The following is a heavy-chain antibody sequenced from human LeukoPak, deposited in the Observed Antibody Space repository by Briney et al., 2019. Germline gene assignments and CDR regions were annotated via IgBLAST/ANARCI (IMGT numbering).Heavy chain of an antibody. CDR2: IYHSGST. CDR3: ARWTTAGLYYFDN. CDR1: GYSISSAHY. J-gene: IGHJ4*02. V-gene: IGHV4-38-2*02. D-gene: IGHD6-13*01. Sequence: SETLPLTCTVSGYSISSAHYWGWIRQPPGKGLEWIGIIYHSGSTYYNPSLKSRVTISIDTSKNQFSLKLSSVTAGDTAVYYCARWTTAGLYYFDNWGQGTLVTVSS.